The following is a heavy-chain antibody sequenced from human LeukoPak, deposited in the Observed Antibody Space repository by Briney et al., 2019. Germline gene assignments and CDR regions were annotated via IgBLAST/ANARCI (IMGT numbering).Heavy chain of an antibody. CDR3: ARDPSRGDLNYFDY. CDR1: GFTFGSYW. D-gene: IGHD6-25*01. J-gene: IGHJ4*02. CDR2: VKQDGSEK. V-gene: IGHV3-7*01. Sequence: GGSLRLSCAASGFTFGSYWMSWVRQAPGKGLVWVANVKQDGSEKHYVGSVRGRFTISRDNAKNSLYLQMSSLRAEDTAVYYCARDPSRGDLNYFDYWGQGTLVTVSS.